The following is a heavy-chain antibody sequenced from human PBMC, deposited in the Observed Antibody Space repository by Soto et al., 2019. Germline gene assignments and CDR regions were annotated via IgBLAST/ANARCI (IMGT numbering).Heavy chain of an antibody. CDR1: GFTFSDYY. D-gene: IGHD6-6*01. J-gene: IGHJ6*02. CDR2: ISSSSSYT. Sequence: PGGSLRLSCAASGFTFSDYYMSWIRQAPGEGLEWVSYISSSSSYTDYADSVKGRFTISRDNAKNSLYLQMNSLRAEDTAVYYCARDLGWYSSSSDYYYYGMDVWGQGTTVTVSS. V-gene: IGHV3-11*06. CDR3: ARDLGWYSSSSDYYYYGMDV.